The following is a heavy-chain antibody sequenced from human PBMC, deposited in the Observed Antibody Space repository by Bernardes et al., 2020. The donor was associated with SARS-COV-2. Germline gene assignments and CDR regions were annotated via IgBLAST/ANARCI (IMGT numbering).Heavy chain of an antibody. CDR2: ISSSSSTI. CDR1: GFTFSSYS. CDR3: ARDRSRIDYGDSYGWFDP. D-gene: IGHD4-17*01. Sequence: GGSLRLSRAASGFTFSSYSMNWVRQAPGKGLEWVSYISSSSSTIYYADSVKGRFTISRDNAKNSLYLQMNSLRDEDTAVYYCARDRSRIDYGDSYGWFDPWGQGTLVTVSS. V-gene: IGHV3-48*02. J-gene: IGHJ5*02.